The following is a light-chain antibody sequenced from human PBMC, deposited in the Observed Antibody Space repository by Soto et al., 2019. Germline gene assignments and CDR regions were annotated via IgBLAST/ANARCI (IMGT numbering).Light chain of an antibody. CDR1: SSDVGSYNL. Sequence: QSALTQPASVSGSPGQSITISCTGTSSDVGSYNLVSWYQQHPGKAPKLMIYEGSKRPSGVSNRFSGSKSGNTASLTISGLQAEDEAEYYCCSYAGSSTVFGGGTQLTVL. CDR2: EGS. V-gene: IGLV2-23*01. CDR3: CSYAGSSTV. J-gene: IGLJ2*01.